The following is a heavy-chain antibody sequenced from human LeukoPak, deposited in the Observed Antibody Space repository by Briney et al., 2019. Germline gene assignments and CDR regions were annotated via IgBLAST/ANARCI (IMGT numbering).Heavy chain of an antibody. V-gene: IGHV3-23*01. CDR3: AKESLVVIESYFDN. CDR1: GFTFSDFA. Sequence: PGGSLRLSCVVSGFTFSDFAMSWVRRAPGKGLEWVSAITGSGETKYYADSVKGRFTMSRDNSKNTLYLQMNSLRDEDTAEYFCAKESLVVIESYFDNWGQGTLDTVSS. D-gene: IGHD3-22*01. J-gene: IGHJ4*02. CDR2: ITGSGETK.